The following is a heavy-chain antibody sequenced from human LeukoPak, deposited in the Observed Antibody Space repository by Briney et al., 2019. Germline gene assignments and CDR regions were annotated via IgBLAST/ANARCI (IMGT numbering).Heavy chain of an antibody. CDR3: ARTERSTMVRGVSNNWFDP. D-gene: IGHD3-10*01. V-gene: IGHV4-59*01. CDR2: MYYSGST. J-gene: IGHJ5*02. CDR1: GGSISSYY. Sequence: SETLSLTCTVSGGSISSYYWSWVRQPPGKGLEWIGYMYYSGSTNYNPSLKSRVTISVDTSKNQFSLKLSSVTAADTAVYYCARTERSTMVRGVSNNWFDPWGQGTLVTVSS.